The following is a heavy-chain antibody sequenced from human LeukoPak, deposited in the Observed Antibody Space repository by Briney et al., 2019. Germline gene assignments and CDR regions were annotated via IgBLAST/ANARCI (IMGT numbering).Heavy chain of an antibody. CDR2: IKVGAGST. V-gene: IGHV1-46*01. CDR1: GYTFTSYY. D-gene: IGHD2-21*02. J-gene: IGHJ4*02. CDR3: ARGGGDDSAAPFDF. Sequence: ASVKVSCKASGYTFTSYYMHWVRQAPGQGLEWMGIIKVGAGSTSYAQKFQGRVTMTRDTSTSTLYMELRSLRSEDTAVYYCARGGGDDSAAPFDFWGQGTLVTVSS.